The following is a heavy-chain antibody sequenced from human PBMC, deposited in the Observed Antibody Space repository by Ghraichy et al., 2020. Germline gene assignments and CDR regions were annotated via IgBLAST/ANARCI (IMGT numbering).Heavy chain of an antibody. CDR2: IKQDGSEK. CDR1: GFTFSSYW. V-gene: IGHV3-7*03. D-gene: IGHD3-3*01. Sequence: GGSLRLSCAASGFTFSSYWMSWVRQAPGKGLEWVANIKQDGSEKYYVDSVKGRFTISRDNAKNSLYLQMNSLRAEDTAVYYCARDMSGPIFGVVIVYYYYYGMDVWGQGTTVTVSS. CDR3: ARDMSGPIFGVVIVYYYYYGMDV. J-gene: IGHJ6*02.